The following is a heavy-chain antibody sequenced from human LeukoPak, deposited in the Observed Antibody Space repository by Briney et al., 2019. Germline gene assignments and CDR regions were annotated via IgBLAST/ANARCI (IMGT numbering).Heavy chain of an antibody. V-gene: IGHV3-30*04. CDR2: ISDDGSSE. J-gene: IGHJ3*02. CDR3: ARESYGSGHCAAFGI. D-gene: IGHD3-16*01. CDR1: GFTFSNSV. Sequence: GGSLRLSCAASGFTFSNSVMHWVRQAPGKGLEWVAGISDDGSSEHYADSVKGRFTISRDNSDNTLYVQMNSLRVEDTAVYYCARESYGSGHCAAFGIWGQGTLVTVSS.